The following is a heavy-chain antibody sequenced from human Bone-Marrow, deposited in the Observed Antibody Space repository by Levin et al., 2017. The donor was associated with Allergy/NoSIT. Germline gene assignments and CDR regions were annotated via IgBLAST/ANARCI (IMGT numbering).Heavy chain of an antibody. Sequence: GESLKISCAASGFTFRTYFMHWVRQAPGKGLEWVAVMSYSGSDEYYADSVKGRFTISRDNSKNTLYLEMNSLRAEDTAVYFCAREERMGYSDRIVSNLSYWGQGTLVIVS. CDR3: AREERMGYSDRIVSNLSY. V-gene: IGHV3-30*04. D-gene: IGHD4-17*01. CDR2: MSYSGSDE. CDR1: GFTFRTYF. J-gene: IGHJ4*02.